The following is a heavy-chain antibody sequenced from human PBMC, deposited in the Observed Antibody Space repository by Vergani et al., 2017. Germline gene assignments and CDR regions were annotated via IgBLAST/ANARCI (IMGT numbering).Heavy chain of an antibody. J-gene: IGHJ5*02. Sequence: QVQLVESGGGVVQPGRSLRLSCAASGFTFNQYGMHWVRQAPGKGQEWVAVTWYDGNNKQYADSVKGRFNISRDNSKSTMYLQMNSLRDEDTGVYYCARDLRLLYNRFDPWGQGTLVTVSS. CDR2: TWYDGNNK. D-gene: IGHD1-14*01. CDR1: GFTFNQYG. V-gene: IGHV3-33*01. CDR3: ARDLRLLYNRFDP.